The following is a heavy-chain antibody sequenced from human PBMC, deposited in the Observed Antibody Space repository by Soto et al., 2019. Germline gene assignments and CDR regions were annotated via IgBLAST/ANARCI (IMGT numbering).Heavy chain of an antibody. CDR2: ISYDGSNK. CDR3: AKRVVPAAIVSGYYYGMDV. V-gene: IGHV3-30*18. CDR1: GFTFSSYG. Sequence: QVQLVESGGGVVQPGRSLRLSCAASGFTFSSYGMHWVRQAPGKGLEWVAVISYDGSNKYYADSVKGRFTISRDNSKNTLYLQMNSLRAEDTAVYYCAKRVVPAAIVSGYYYGMDVW. J-gene: IGHJ6*01. D-gene: IGHD2-2*02.